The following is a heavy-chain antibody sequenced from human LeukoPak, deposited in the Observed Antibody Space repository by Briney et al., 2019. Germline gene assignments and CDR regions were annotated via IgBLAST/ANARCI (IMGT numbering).Heavy chain of an antibody. D-gene: IGHD2-21*01. V-gene: IGHV1-69*13. CDR3: ARAVEIEDPYYYMDV. CDR1: GGTFSNYA. Sequence: SVKVSCKASGGTFSNYASNWVRQAPGQGLEWMGGIIPIFGTANYAQKFQGRVTITADESTSTAYMELSSLRSEDTAVYYCARAVEIEDPYYYMDVWGKGTTVTVSS. CDR2: IIPIFGTA. J-gene: IGHJ6*03.